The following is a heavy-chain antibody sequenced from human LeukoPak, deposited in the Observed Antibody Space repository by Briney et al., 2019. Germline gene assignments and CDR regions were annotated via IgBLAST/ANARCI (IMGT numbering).Heavy chain of an antibody. Sequence: GGSLRLSCSASGFSFSDYDMNWIRQAPGKGLEWVSAISGRSSHVYYGESVKGRFTISRDNAKNSLYLQLDSLGVEDTAVYYCGRAFPPLRTSSAGDLWGQGTLVTVSS. V-gene: IGHV3-21*01. J-gene: IGHJ1*01. CDR3: GRAFPPLRTSSAGDL. D-gene: IGHD3-16*01. CDR1: GFSFSDYD. CDR2: ISGRSSHV.